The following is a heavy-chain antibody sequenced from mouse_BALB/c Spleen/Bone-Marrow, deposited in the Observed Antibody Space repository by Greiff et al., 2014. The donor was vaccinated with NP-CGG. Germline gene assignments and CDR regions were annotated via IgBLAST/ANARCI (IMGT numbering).Heavy chain of an antibody. CDR1: GFTFSSYA. CDR3: AREVDGWYYFDY. V-gene: IGHV5-6-5*01. D-gene: IGHD2-3*01. Sequence: EVKLMESGGGLVKPGGSLKLSCAASGFTFSSYAMSWVRQTPEKRLEWVASISSGGSTYYPDSVKGRFTTSRDNARNILYLQMSSLRSEDTAMYYCAREVDGWYYFDYWGQGTTLTVSS. J-gene: IGHJ2*01. CDR2: ISSGGST.